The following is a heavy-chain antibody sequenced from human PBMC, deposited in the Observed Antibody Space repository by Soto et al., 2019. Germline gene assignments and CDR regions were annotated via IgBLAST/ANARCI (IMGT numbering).Heavy chain of an antibody. J-gene: IGHJ1*01. D-gene: IGHD1-7*01. Sequence: PSETLSLTCMVSVAYISDFSWSWIRQPAGKGLEWIGRITINGNTQKNPSFKSRVTMSIDTSRNHFSLNLQSAAAADTALYYCARETGENWTYEAHWGPGTLVTVSS. CDR2: ITINGNT. CDR3: ARETGENWTYEAH. V-gene: IGHV4-4*07. CDR1: VAYISDFS.